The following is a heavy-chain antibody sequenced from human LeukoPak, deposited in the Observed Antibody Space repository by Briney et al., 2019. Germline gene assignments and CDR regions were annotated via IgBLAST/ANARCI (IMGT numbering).Heavy chain of an antibody. CDR3: AKVLWAPGGYYFDY. V-gene: IGHV4-59*08. CDR1: GGSISSNY. J-gene: IGHJ4*02. Sequence: SETLSLTCSVSGGSISSNYWSWIRQPPGKGLEWIGYIYYRGSTNYNPSLKSRVTISVDTSKNQFSLNLSSVTAADTAVYYCAKVLWAPGGYYFDYWGQGALVTVSS. D-gene: IGHD3-10*01. CDR2: IYYRGST.